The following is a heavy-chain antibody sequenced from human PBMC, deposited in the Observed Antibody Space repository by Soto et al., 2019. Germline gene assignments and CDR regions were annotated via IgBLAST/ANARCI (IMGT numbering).Heavy chain of an antibody. J-gene: IGHJ3*02. CDR2: IIPIFGTA. V-gene: IGHV1-69*13. CDR1: GGTFSSYA. D-gene: IGHD6-19*01. Sequence: SVKVSCKASGGTFSSYATSWVRQAPGQGLEWMGGIIPIFGTANYAQKFQGRVTITADESTSTAYMELSSLRSEDTAVYYCARGMKAVSGNAFDIWGQGTMVTVSS. CDR3: ARGMKAVSGNAFDI.